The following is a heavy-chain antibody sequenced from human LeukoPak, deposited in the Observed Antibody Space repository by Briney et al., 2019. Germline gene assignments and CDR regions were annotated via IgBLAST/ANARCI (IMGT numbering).Heavy chain of an antibody. CDR2: ISGSGDSA. CDR1: GFTFSNYA. CDR3: ARGLKQLVLDAFDI. Sequence: GGSLRLSCAASGFTFSNYALSWVRQAPGKGLEWVSAISGSGDSAYHADSVKGRFTISRDNSKNTLYLQMGSLRAEDMAVYYCARGLKQLVLDAFDIWGQGTMVTVSS. V-gene: IGHV3-23*01. J-gene: IGHJ3*02. D-gene: IGHD6-13*01.